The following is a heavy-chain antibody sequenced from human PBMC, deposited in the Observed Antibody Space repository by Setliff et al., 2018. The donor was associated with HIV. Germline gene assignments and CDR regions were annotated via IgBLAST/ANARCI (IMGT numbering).Heavy chain of an antibody. J-gene: IGHJ4*02. D-gene: IGHD3-22*01. CDR3: ARGLSFYDPGGFDY. V-gene: IGHV4-61*05. CDR2: IYTSGST. CDR1: GGSISSSSYY. Sequence: SETLSLTCTVSGGSISSSSYYWGWIRQPPGKGLEWIGYIYTSGSTNYNPSLKSRVTISVDTSKNQFSLKLSSVTAADTAVYYCARGLSFYDPGGFDYWGQGTLVTVSS.